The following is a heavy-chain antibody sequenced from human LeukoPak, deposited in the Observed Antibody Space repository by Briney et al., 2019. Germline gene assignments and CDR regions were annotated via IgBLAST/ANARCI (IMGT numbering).Heavy chain of an antibody. CDR3: ARSPDGDYVDY. D-gene: IGHD4-17*01. CDR2: FDPEDGET. V-gene: IGHV1-24*01. CDR1: GYTLTELS. J-gene: IGHJ4*02. Sequence: ASVKVSCKVSGYTLTELSMHWVRQAPGKGLEWTGGFDPEDGETIYAQKFQGRVTMTRDTSISTAYMELSRLRSDDTAVYYCARSPDGDYVDYWGQGTLVTVSS.